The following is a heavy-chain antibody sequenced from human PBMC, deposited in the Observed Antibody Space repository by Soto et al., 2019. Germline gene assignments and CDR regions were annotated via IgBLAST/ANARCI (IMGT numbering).Heavy chain of an antibody. J-gene: IGHJ3*02. CDR3: ARDVRIMITFEGVDAFDI. CDR1: GGSFSGHS. D-gene: IGHD3-16*01. CDR2: INHSGRG. V-gene: IGHV4-34*01. Sequence: SETLSLTCAVYGGSFSGHSWTWIRQSPGKGLEWIGDINHSGRGNYSPSHKSRVTISLDTSKNQFSLTLSAVTAADTAVYYCARDVRIMITFEGVDAFDIWGQGTMVTVSS.